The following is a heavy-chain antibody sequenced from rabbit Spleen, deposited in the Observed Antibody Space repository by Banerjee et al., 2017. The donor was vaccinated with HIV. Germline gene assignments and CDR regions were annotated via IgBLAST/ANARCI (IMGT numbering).Heavy chain of an antibody. V-gene: IGHV1S40*01. Sequence: QSLEESGGDLVKPGASLTLTCTASGFSFSSNYYMCWVRQAPGKGLEWIACIYAGSSGSTYYASWAKGRFTISKTSSTTVTLQMTSLTAADTATYFCARDTTTFYYDFWGPGTLVTVS. CDR2: IYAGSSGST. D-gene: IGHD1-1*01. CDR3: ARDTTTFYYDF. CDR1: GFSFSSNYY. J-gene: IGHJ6*01.